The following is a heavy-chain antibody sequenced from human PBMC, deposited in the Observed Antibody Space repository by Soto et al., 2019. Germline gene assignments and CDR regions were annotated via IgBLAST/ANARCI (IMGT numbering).Heavy chain of an antibody. V-gene: IGHV2-5*01. D-gene: IGHD6-19*01. J-gene: IGHJ5*02. CDR1: GFSLRTSGVG. CDR3: AKSGSSGWYGWFDP. CDR2: IYCNDDK. Sequence: SGPTLGNPTQTLTLTCIFSGFSLRTSGVGVGWIRQPPGKALVWLGFIYCNDDKRYSPSLKSRLTITKDTSKNQVVLTMTNMDPVDTATYYCAKSGSSGWYGWFDPWGQGTLVPVSS.